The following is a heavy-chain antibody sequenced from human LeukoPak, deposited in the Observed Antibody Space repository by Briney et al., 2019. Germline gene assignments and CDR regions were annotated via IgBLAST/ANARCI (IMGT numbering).Heavy chain of an antibody. J-gene: IGHJ6*03. Sequence: GGSLRLSCAASGFTFSSYWMSWVRQAPGKGLEWVSGINWNGGSTGYADSVKGRFTISRDNAKNSLYLQMNSLRAEDTAFYYCARFGGYSLSYYMDVWGKGTTVTVSS. D-gene: IGHD3-22*01. CDR3: ARFGGYSLSYYMDV. V-gene: IGHV3-20*04. CDR1: GFTFSSYW. CDR2: INWNGGST.